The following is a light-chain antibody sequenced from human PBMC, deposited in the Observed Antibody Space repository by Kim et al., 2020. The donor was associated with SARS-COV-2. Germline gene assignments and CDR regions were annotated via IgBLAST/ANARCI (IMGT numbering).Light chain of an antibody. J-gene: IGLJ3*02. CDR2: GKN. CDR1: SLRSYY. V-gene: IGLV3-19*01. CDR3: NSRDSSGNHHWV. Sequence: SSELTQDPAVSVALGQTVRITCQGDSLRSYYASWYQQKPGQATVLVTYGKNNRPSGIPDRFSGSSSGNTASLTITGAQAEDEADYYCNSRDSSGNHHWVFGGGTKLTVL.